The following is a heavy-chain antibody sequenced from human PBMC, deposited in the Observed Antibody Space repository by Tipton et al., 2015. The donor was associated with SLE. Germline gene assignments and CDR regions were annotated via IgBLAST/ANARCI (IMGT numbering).Heavy chain of an antibody. CDR2: IYYSVST. D-gene: IGHD2-15*01. CDR1: GASISTSY. Sequence: TLSLTCTVSGASISTSYWSWIRQPPGQGPEWIGSIYYSVSTTFNPSLKSRVTISADTSKKEVSLTLNSVTAADTAVYYCAKRAHIVIGRGYFDFWGRGILVTVSS. V-gene: IGHV4-59*08. J-gene: IGHJ4*02. CDR3: AKRAHIVIGRGYFDF.